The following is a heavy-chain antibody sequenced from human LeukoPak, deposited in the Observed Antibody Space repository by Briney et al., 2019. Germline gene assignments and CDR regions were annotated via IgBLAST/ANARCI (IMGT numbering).Heavy chain of an antibody. CDR1: GYSISSGYY. CDR3: ARHRWFGELLTTPYYYYYMDV. D-gene: IGHD3-10*01. CDR2: IYHSGST. V-gene: IGHV4-38-2*02. J-gene: IGHJ6*03. Sequence: ASETLSLTSTVSGYSISSGYYWGWIRQPPGKRLEWIGSIYHSGSTYYNPSLKSRVTISVDTSKNQFSLKLSSVTAADTAVYYCARHRWFGELLTTPYYYYYMDVWGKGTTVTISS.